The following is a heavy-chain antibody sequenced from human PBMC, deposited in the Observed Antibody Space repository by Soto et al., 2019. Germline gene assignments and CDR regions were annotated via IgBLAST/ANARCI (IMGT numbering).Heavy chain of an antibody. V-gene: IGHV3-33*01. CDR1: GFTFSSYG. Sequence: QVQLVESGGGVVQPGRSLRLSCAASGFTFSSYGMHWVRQAPGKGLEWVGVIWYDGSNKYYADSVKGRFTISRDNSKNTLYLQMNSLRAEDTAVYYCARGYSSSWYNDYWGQGTLVTVSS. J-gene: IGHJ4*02. CDR3: ARGYSSSWYNDY. D-gene: IGHD6-13*01. CDR2: IWYDGSNK.